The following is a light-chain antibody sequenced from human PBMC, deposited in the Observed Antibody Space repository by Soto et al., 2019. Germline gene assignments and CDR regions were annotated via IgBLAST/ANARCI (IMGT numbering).Light chain of an antibody. V-gene: IGKV1-27*01. CDR3: QKYNRVPRT. Sequence: DFQMTQSPSSLSASVGDTVIITCRASQDISNYLAWYQQKPGKTPRLVIYAASTLQSGVPSRFSGSGSGTDFTLTISSLQPEDVETYYCQKYNRVPRTFGQGTKVEIK. CDR2: AAS. CDR1: QDISNY. J-gene: IGKJ1*01.